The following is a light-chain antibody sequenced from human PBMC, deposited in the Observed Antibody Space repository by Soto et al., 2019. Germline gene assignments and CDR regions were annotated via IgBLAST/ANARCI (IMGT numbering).Light chain of an antibody. V-gene: IGKV1-27*01. J-gene: IGKJ1*01. CDR1: QDIRNS. CDR2: AAS. CDR3: QKYNSAPWT. Sequence: DIQMTQSPSSLSASVGDRVSITCRASQDIRNSLAWYQQRPGKVPKLLIYAASTLQSGVPSRFSGSGSGTDFTLTISSLQPEDVATYYCQKYNSAPWTFGQGTKVEI.